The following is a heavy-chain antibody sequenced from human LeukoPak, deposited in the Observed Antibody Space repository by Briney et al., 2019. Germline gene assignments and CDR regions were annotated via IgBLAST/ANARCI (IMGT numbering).Heavy chain of an antibody. CDR1: GGSFSGYY. J-gene: IGHJ4*02. V-gene: IGHV4-34*01. CDR2: INHSGST. CDR3: ARGKNDFWSGYYTTPPDH. D-gene: IGHD3-3*01. Sequence: PSETLSLTCAVYGGSFSGYYWSWIRQPPGKGLEWIGEINHSGSTNYNPSLKSRVTISVDTSKNQFSLKLSSVIAADTAVYYCARGKNDFWSGYYTTPPDHWGQGTLVTVSS.